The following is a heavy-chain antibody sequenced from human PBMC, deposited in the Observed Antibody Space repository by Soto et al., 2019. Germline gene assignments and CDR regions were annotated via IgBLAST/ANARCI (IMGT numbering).Heavy chain of an antibody. CDR2: FDPEDGET. CDR1: GYTLTELS. D-gene: IGHD6-19*01. CDR3: ATDQGAVAGLDAFDI. J-gene: IGHJ3*02. V-gene: IGHV1-24*01. Sequence: ASVKVSCKVSGYTLTELSMHWVRQAPGKGLEWMGGFDPEDGETIYAQKFRGRVTMTEDTSTDTAYMELSSLRSEDTAVYYCATDQGAVAGLDAFDIWGQGTMVTVSS.